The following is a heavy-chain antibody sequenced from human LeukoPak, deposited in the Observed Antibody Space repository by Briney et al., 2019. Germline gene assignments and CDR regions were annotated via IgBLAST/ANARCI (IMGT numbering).Heavy chain of an antibody. Sequence: SETLSLTCTVSGGSISSYYWSWIRQPPGKGLQWIGHIYYSGTDFYNPSLKSRVTISVDTSKNQFSLKLTSVTAADTAVYYCARDSGSGTFTWGQGTLVTVSS. CDR1: GGSISSYY. CDR2: IYYSGTD. J-gene: IGHJ5*02. D-gene: IGHD3-10*01. CDR3: ARDSGSGTFT. V-gene: IGHV4-59*01.